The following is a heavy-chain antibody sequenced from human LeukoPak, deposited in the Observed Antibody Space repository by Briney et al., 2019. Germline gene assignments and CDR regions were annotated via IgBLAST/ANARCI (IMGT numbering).Heavy chain of an antibody. D-gene: IGHD6-19*01. CDR3: ATHTSGWKGYFDY. V-gene: IGHV3-7*05. CDR1: GFTLSNSW. CDR2: IKQDGSEK. Sequence: PGGSLRLSCAASGFTLSNSWMSWVRQAPGKGLEWVANIKQDGSEKYYADSVKGRFTISRDNAKNSLYLQMNSLRAEDTAVYYCATHTSGWKGYFDYWGQGTLVTVSS. J-gene: IGHJ4*02.